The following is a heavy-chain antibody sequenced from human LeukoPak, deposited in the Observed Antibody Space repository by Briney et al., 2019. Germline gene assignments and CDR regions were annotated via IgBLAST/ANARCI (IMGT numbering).Heavy chain of an antibody. CDR1: GFTFSLYG. CDR2: ISSDGSKT. D-gene: IGHD3-10*01. CDR3: AKDSRGANFFGDFDY. Sequence: PGGSLRLSCAASGFTFSLYGMHWVRQAPGKGLEWVALISSDGSKTYYADSVKGRFTISRDNSKNTVYLQVSSLRADDTAVYYCAKDSRGANFFGDFDYWGQGTLVTVSS. V-gene: IGHV3-33*06. J-gene: IGHJ4*02.